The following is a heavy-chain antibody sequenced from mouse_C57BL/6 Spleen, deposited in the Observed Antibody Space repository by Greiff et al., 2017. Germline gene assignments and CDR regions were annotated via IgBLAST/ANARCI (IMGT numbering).Heavy chain of an antibody. CDR3: ARALNWNFDY. Sequence: EVQLVESGGGLVKPGGSLKLSCAASGFTFSSYAMSWVRQTPEKRLEWVATISDGGSYTYYPDNVKGRFTISRDNAKNNLYLQMSHLKSEDTAMYYCARALNWNFDYWGQGTTLTVSS. J-gene: IGHJ2*01. D-gene: IGHD1-3*01. CDR2: ISDGGSYT. V-gene: IGHV5-4*01. CDR1: GFTFSSYA.